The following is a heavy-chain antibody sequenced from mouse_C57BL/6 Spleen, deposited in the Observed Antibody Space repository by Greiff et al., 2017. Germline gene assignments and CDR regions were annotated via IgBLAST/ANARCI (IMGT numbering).Heavy chain of an antibody. D-gene: IGHD2-13*01. CDR3: ARRGYSDYGIDY. V-gene: IGHV1-50*01. CDR1: GYTFTSYW. Sequence: VQLQQSGAELVKPGASVKLSCKASGYTFTSYWMQWVKQRPGQGLEWIGEIDPSDSYTNYNQKFKGKATLTVDTSSSTAYMQRSSLTSEDSAVYYCARRGYSDYGIDYWGQGTPLTVS. CDR2: IDPSDSYT. J-gene: IGHJ2*01.